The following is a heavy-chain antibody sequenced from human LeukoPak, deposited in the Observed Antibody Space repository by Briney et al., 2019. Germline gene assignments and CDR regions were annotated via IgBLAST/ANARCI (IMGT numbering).Heavy chain of an antibody. CDR2: INHSGST. Sequence: PSETLSLTCAVHGGSFSGYYWSWIRQPPGKGLEWIGEINHSGSTNYNPSLKSRVTISVDTSKNQFSLKLSSVTAADTAVYYCARSDYGDHSAFDIWGQGTMVTVSS. J-gene: IGHJ3*02. D-gene: IGHD4-17*01. V-gene: IGHV4-34*01. CDR1: GGSFSGYY. CDR3: ARSDYGDHSAFDI.